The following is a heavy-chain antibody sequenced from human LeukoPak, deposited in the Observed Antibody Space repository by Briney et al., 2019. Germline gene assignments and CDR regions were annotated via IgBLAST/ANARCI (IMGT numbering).Heavy chain of an antibody. Sequence: SETLSLTCTVSGGSISSYYWSWIRQPPGKGLEWIGYIYYSGSTNYNPSLKSRVTIPVDTSKNQFSLKLSSVTAADTAVYYCARDMDGVCYLDYWGQGTLVTVSS. CDR1: GGSISSYY. D-gene: IGHD2-8*01. V-gene: IGHV4-59*01. CDR2: IYYSGST. J-gene: IGHJ4*02. CDR3: ARDMDGVCYLDY.